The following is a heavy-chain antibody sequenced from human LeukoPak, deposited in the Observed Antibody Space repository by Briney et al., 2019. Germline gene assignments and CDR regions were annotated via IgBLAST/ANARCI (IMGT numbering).Heavy chain of an antibody. J-gene: IGHJ4*02. CDR1: RGSISSGDYY. D-gene: IGHD4-11*01. V-gene: IGHV4-30-4*08. CDR3: ATYMTRDQYLDY. Sequence: SETLSLTCTVSRGSISSGDYYWSWVRQPPGKGLEWIGFIYYSGTTYYNPSLKSRVTISIDTSKNQFSLKLSSVTAADTAVYYCATYMTRDQYLDYWGQGTLVTVSS. CDR2: IYYSGTT.